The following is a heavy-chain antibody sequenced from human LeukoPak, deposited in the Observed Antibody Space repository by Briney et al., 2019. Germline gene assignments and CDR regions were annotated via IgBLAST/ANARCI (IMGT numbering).Heavy chain of an antibody. CDR2: IKSKTDGGTT. Sequence: GGSLRLSCAASGFTFSNAWMSWVRQAPGKGLEWVGRIKSKTDGGTTDYAAPVKGRFTISRDDSKNTLYLQMNSLKTEDTAVYYCTTEYCGGDCYSPFDYWGQGTLATVSS. D-gene: IGHD2-21*02. CDR3: TTEYCGGDCYSPFDY. V-gene: IGHV3-15*01. CDR1: GFTFSNAW. J-gene: IGHJ4*02.